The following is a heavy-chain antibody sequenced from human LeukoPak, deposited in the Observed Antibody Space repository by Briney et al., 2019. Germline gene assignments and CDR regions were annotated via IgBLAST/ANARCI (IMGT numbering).Heavy chain of an antibody. D-gene: IGHD3-22*01. CDR1: GGSFSGYY. V-gene: IGHV4-34*01. CDR3: ARDYDSSGSLDC. CDR2: INHSGST. J-gene: IGHJ4*02. Sequence: SETLSLTCAVYGGSFSGYYWSWIRQPPGKGLEWIGEINHSGSTNYNPSLKSRVTISVDTSKNQFSLTMNSVTAADTALYYCARDYDSSGSLDCWGQGTLVTVSS.